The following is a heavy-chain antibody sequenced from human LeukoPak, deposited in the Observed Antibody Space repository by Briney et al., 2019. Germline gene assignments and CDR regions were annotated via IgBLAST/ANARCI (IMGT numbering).Heavy chain of an antibody. J-gene: IGHJ4*02. CDR3: ARDYYYDSSGYYSDFGY. D-gene: IGHD3-22*01. CDR2: ISSSSSYI. CDR1: GFTFSSYS. V-gene: IGHV3-21*01. Sequence: GGSLRLSCAASGFTFSSYSMNWVRQAPGKGLEWVSSISSSSSYIYYADSVKGRFTISRDNAKNSLYLQMNSLRAEDTAVYYCARDYYYDSSGYYSDFGYWGQGTLVTVSS.